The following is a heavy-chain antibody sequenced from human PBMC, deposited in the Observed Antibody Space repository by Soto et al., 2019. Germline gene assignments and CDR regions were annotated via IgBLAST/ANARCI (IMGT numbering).Heavy chain of an antibody. CDR1: GGSISSYY. D-gene: IGHD6-13*01. Sequence: SETQSLTCTVSGGSISSYYWSWIRQPPGRGLEWIAYIYDSGNTNYNPSLKSRVTISVDTSRSQISLNLSSVTAADTAVYYCARTAANYNPWKWFDPWGQGTLVTVSS. V-gene: IGHV4-59*01. CDR2: IYDSGNT. J-gene: IGHJ5*02. CDR3: ARTAANYNPWKWFDP.